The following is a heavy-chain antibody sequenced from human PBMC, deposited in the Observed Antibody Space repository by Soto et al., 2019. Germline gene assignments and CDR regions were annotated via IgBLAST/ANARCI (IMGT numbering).Heavy chain of an antibody. CDR1: GFSLSTRGVG. V-gene: IGHV2-5*02. CDR3: AYSGVVAGEDWFDP. CDR2: IYWDDDK. J-gene: IGHJ5*02. Sequence: QITLKESGPTLVKPTQTLTLACTFSGFSLSTRGVGVGWIRQPPGKALEWLALIYWDDDKRYSPSLKSRLTITKDTPKNQVVLTTTNMDPVDTATYYCAYSGVVAGEDWFDPWGQGTLVTVSS. D-gene: IGHD6-19*01.